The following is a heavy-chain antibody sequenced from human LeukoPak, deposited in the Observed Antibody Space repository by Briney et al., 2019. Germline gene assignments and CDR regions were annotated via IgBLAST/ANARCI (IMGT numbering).Heavy chain of an antibody. CDR1: GFTFSSYA. V-gene: IGHV3-23*01. CDR2: ISGSGGST. D-gene: IGHD2-2*01. CDR3: ARDRDYCSSTSCYGDGDYFDY. Sequence: GGSLRLSCAASGFTFSSYAMSWVRQAPGKGLEWVSAISGSGGSTYYADSVKGRFTISRDNSKNSLYLQMNSLRAEDTAVYYCARDRDYCSSTSCYGDGDYFDYWGQGTLVTVSS. J-gene: IGHJ4*02.